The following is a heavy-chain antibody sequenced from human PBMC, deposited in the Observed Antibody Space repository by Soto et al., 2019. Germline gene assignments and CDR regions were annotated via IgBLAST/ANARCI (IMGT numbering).Heavy chain of an antibody. V-gene: IGHV1-69*13. CDR1: GGTFSSYA. CDR3: ARDRAATVTTPYYYYGMDV. CDR2: IIPIFGTA. J-gene: IGHJ6*02. D-gene: IGHD4-4*01. Sequence: SVKVSCKASGGTFSSYAISWVRQAPGQGLEWMGGIIPIFGTANYAQKFQSRVTITADESTSTAYMELSSLRSEDTAVYYCARDRAATVTTPYYYYGMDVWGQGTTVTVSS.